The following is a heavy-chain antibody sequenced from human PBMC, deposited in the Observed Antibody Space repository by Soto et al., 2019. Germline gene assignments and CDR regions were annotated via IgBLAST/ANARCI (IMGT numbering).Heavy chain of an antibody. Sequence: LGESLKISCQGSGYTFTNYWIGWVRQMPGKGLEWMGIVYPGDSDARYSPSFQGQVTISVDKSITTAYLQWNNLKASDTAMYYCGRLVVAGTADYFDYWGQGSLVTVSS. CDR3: GRLVVAGTADYFDY. CDR1: GYTFTNYW. J-gene: IGHJ4*02. V-gene: IGHV5-51*01. D-gene: IGHD6-19*01. CDR2: VYPGDSDA.